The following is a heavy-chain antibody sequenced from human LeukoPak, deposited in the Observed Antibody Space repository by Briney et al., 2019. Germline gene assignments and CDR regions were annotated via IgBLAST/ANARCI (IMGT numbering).Heavy chain of an antibody. CDR2: ISGSGGST. CDR3: AKDGGYSSSWYGNLYYFDY. D-gene: IGHD6-13*01. CDR1: GFTFSSYA. Sequence: GGSLRLSCAASGFTFSSYAMSWVRQAPGKGLEWVSAISGSGGSTYYADSVKGRFTISRDNSKNTLYLQMNSLRAGDTAVYYCAKDGGYSSSWYGNLYYFDYWGQGTLVTVSS. J-gene: IGHJ4*02. V-gene: IGHV3-23*01.